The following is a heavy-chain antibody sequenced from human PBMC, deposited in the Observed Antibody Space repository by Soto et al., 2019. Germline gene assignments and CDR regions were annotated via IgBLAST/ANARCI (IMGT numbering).Heavy chain of an antibody. J-gene: IGHJ5*02. Sequence: VQLVESGGVVVQPGGSLRLSCAASGFTFDDYTMHWVRQAPGKGLEWVSLISWDGGSTYYADSVKGRFTISRDNSKNSLYLQMNSLRTEDTALYYCAKDVQPYDSTVGWFDPWGQGTLVTVSS. V-gene: IGHV3-43*01. CDR1: GFTFDDYT. CDR2: ISWDGGST. CDR3: AKDVQPYDSTVGWFDP. D-gene: IGHD5-12*01.